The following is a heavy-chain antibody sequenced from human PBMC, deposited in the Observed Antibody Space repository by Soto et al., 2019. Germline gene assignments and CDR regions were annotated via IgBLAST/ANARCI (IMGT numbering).Heavy chain of an antibody. J-gene: IGHJ4*02. D-gene: IGHD1-26*01. V-gene: IGHV3-23*01. Sequence: PGGSLRLSCAASGFTFNSYGMHWVRQAPGKGLEWVSVMSGSGGSTYYADSVKGRFTISRDNSKNTLYLQMNSLRAEDTAVYYCAKDRNRSGSPTRGLFDYWGQGTLVTVSS. CDR2: MSGSGGST. CDR3: AKDRNRSGSPTRGLFDY. CDR1: GFTFNSYG.